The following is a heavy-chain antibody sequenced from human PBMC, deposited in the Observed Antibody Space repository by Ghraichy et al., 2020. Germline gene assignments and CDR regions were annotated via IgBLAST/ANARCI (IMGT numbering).Heavy chain of an antibody. V-gene: IGHV3-7*01. CDR3: ARGGGNFDL. Sequence: GGSLRLSCAASGFTFSAYWMSWVRQVPEKGLEWVANIKQDGSAQNYVDSVRGRFTIPRDNAKSSLFLQMDSLRVEDTALYYCARGGGNFDLWGQGSLVTVSS. CDR2: IKQDGSAQ. CDR1: GFTFSAYW. J-gene: IGHJ4*02. D-gene: IGHD4-23*01.